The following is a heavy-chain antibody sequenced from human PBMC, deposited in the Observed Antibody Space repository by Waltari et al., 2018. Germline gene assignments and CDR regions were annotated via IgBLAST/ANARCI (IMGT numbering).Heavy chain of an antibody. V-gene: IGHV4-38-2*02. Sequence: QVQLQESGPGLVKPSETLSLPCAVSGYSISSGYSWGWIRQPPGKGLEWIGSIYHSGSTYYNPSLKSRVTISVDTSKNQFSLKLSSVTAADTAVYYCARDLGGYSYGYIGYYFDYWGQGTLVTVSS. J-gene: IGHJ4*02. CDR3: ARDLGGYSYGYIGYYFDY. D-gene: IGHD5-18*01. CDR2: IYHSGST. CDR1: GYSISSGYS.